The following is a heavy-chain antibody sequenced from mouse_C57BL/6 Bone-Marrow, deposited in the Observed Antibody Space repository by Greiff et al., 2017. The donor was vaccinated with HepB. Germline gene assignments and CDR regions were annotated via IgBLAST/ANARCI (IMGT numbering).Heavy chain of an antibody. Sequence: QVQLKESGPGLVQPSQSLSITCTVSGFSLTSYGVHWVRQSPGKGLEWLGVIWRGGSTDYNAAFMSRLSITKDNSKSQVFFKMNSLQADDTAIYYCAKNRGLGRYYFDYWGQGTTLTVSS. D-gene: IGHD4-1*01. CDR3: AKNRGLGRYYFDY. CDR2: IWRGGST. CDR1: GFSLTSYG. J-gene: IGHJ2*01. V-gene: IGHV2-5*01.